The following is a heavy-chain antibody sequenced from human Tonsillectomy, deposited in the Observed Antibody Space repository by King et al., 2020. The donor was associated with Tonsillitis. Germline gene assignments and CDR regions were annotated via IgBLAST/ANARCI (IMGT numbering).Heavy chain of an antibody. CDR3: ASATCSSTTCYRPEYFQE. V-gene: IGHV4-31*03. D-gene: IGHD2-2*01. Sequence: VQLPESGPGLVKPSQTLSLTCIVSGGSISSDSYYWSWIRQHPVKGLEWIGYISYTGSTYYSPSLKSRITMSVDTSKNQFSLNLSSVTAADTAIYYCASATCSSTTCYRPEYFQEWGQGALVTVSS. J-gene: IGHJ1*01. CDR1: GGSISSDSYY. CDR2: ISYTGST.